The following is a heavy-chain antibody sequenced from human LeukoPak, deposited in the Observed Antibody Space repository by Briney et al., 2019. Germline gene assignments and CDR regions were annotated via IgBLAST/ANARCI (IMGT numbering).Heavy chain of an antibody. CDR3: AKGQGYYCDH. V-gene: IGHV3-30*02. J-gene: IGHJ4*02. D-gene: IGHD3-22*01. CDR1: GFTFSSVG. CDR2: IQFDGSNS. Sequence: PGGSLRLSCAASGFTFSSVGMHWVRQAPGKGLKWVAFIQFDGSNSYYADSVKGRFTLSRDNSKNTLYLQMDSLRAEDTAIYYCAKGQGYYCDHWGQGTLVTVSS.